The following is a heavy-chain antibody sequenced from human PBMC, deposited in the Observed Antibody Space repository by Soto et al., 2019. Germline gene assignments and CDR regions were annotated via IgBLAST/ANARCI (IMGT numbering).Heavy chain of an antibody. J-gene: IGHJ4*02. CDR2: IYHSGST. V-gene: IGHV4-30-2*01. D-gene: IGHD3-22*01. CDR3: ARRWGYSFDS. CDR1: GGSISSGGYS. Sequence: SETLSLTCAVSGGSISSGGYSWSWIRQPPGKGLEWIGYIYHSGSTYYNPSLKSRVTISVDRSKNQFSLKLSSVTAADTAVYYCARRWGYSFDSWGQGTLVTVSS.